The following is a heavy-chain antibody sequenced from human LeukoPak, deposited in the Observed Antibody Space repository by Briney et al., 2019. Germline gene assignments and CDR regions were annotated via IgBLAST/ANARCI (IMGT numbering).Heavy chain of an antibody. V-gene: IGHV3-66*01. J-gene: IGHJ4*02. CDR3: ARSFYDILIGYYQYFDY. CDR2: IYRDGSS. D-gene: IGHD3-9*01. CDR1: GLSVSSNY. Sequence: GGSLRLSCVASGLSVSSNYMSWVRQAPGKGLEWVSVIYRDGSSYYAESVKGRFSISRDNSKNTLYIQMNSLRAEDTAVYYCARSFYDILIGYYQYFDYWGQGTLVTVSS.